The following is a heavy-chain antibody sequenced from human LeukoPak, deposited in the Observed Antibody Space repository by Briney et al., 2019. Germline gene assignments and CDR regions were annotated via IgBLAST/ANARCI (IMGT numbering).Heavy chain of an antibody. J-gene: IGHJ6*02. D-gene: IGHD5-18*01. CDR3: ARGPIYLWLYYGMDV. CDR1: GFTFCDHA. Sequence: PGRSLRLSCSGSGFTFCDHAMSWVRQAPGKGLEWVGFIRSKAYGGTTEYAASVRGRFSISRDDSKNIAYLQMSSLETEDTAVYFGARGPIYLWLYYGMDVWGQGTTVTVSS. V-gene: IGHV3-49*04. CDR2: IRSKAYGGTT.